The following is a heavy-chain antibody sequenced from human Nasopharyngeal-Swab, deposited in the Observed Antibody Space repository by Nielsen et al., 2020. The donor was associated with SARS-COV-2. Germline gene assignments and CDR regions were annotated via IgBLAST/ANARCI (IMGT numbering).Heavy chain of an antibody. CDR2: INPNSGAT. CDR3: ARVHYSYFGMDL. CDR1: GYTFSDYY. V-gene: IGHV1-2*06. J-gene: IGHJ6*02. D-gene: IGHD2-21*01. Sequence: ASVKVSCKASGYTFSDYYMHWVRQAPGQGLEWMGQINPNSGATIYSQKFQGRVTMTRDTSISTVYMDLGGLRSDDTAMYYCARVHYSYFGMDLWGQGTTVTVSS.